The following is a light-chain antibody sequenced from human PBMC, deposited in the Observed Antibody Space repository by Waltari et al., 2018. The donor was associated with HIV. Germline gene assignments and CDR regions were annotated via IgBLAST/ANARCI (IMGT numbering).Light chain of an antibody. CDR3: SSFTTSNSLL. J-gene: IGLJ2*01. CDR1: SIAIGSYDF. Sequence: QSALTQPASVSGSPGQSITVSCTGTSIAIGSYDFVPWYQQTPGTAPNLVIYEVSIRPSGISYRFSGSKSGNTASLTISGLQTEDEADYYCSSFTTSNSLLFGGGTKVTVL. CDR2: EVS. V-gene: IGLV2-14*01.